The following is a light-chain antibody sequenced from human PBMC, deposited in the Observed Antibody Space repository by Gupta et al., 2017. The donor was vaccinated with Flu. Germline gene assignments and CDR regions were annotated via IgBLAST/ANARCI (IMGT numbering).Light chain of an antibody. CDR3: HGWDRSSDNEV. CDR1: NIGSES. Sequence: GKTSRSTGEGNNIGSESVHWSQPTPGQAPVLLVHDDRNRHSATPARFSGTKSATTATVTTTRVEAGDEADYYCHGWDRSSDNEVFGGGTKLTVL. V-gene: IGLV3-21*03. CDR2: DDR. J-gene: IGLJ2*01.